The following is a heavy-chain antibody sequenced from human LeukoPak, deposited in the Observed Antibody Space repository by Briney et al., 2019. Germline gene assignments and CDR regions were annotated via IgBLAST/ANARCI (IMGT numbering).Heavy chain of an antibody. V-gene: IGHV4-30-4*01. CDR2: IYYSGST. J-gene: IGHJ6*02. CDR1: GGSISSGDYY. Sequence: PSQTLSLTCTVSGGSISSGDYYWSWIRQPPGKGLEWIGYIYYSGSTYYNPSLKSRVTISVDTSKNQFSLKLSSVTAADTAVYYCAREPPGGYDFWSGYYTRLNYYYGMDVWGQGITVTVSS. CDR3: AREPPGGYDFWSGYYTRLNYYYGMDV. D-gene: IGHD3-3*01.